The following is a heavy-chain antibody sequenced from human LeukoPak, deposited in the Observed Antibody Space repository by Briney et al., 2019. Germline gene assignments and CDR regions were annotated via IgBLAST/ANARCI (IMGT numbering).Heavy chain of an antibody. Sequence: PSETLSLTCTVSGGSISGYYWSWIRQSPGKGLECIGYIYYSGSTIYNPSLKSRVTISVDTSKNLFSLRLNSVTAADTAVYYCARLFHPALSGNYPFDYWGQGTLVTVSS. CDR3: ARLFHPALSGNYPFDY. CDR1: GGSISGYY. V-gene: IGHV4-59*01. D-gene: IGHD1-26*01. J-gene: IGHJ4*02. CDR2: IYYSGST.